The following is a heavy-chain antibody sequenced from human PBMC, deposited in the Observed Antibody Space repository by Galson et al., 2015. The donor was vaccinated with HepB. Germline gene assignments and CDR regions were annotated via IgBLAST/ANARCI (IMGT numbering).Heavy chain of an antibody. CDR1: GYTFTSYG. J-gene: IGHJ4*01. Sequence: SVKVSCKASGYTFTSYGFNWVRQAPGQGLEWMGWISAYNGNTNYAQEFQGRVTMTTDTSTSTAYMELRSLRSDDTAVYYCARVPTSRIAVAGNADYWGHGTLVTVSS. D-gene: IGHD6-19*01. V-gene: IGHV1-18*01. CDR3: ARVPTSRIAVAGNADY. CDR2: ISAYNGNT.